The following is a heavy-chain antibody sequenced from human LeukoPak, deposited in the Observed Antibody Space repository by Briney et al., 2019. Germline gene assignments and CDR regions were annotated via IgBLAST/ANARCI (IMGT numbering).Heavy chain of an antibody. CDR2: ISSGGSTT. J-gene: IGHJ4*02. CDR1: GFTFSDHY. CDR3: AREIAADRGFDS. D-gene: IGHD6-6*01. V-gene: IGHV3-11*01. Sequence: PEGSLRLSCAASGFTFSDHYMSWIRQAPGKGLECVSYISSGGSTTYYTDSVKGRFTISRDNGKNALYLQMNSLRAEDTAVYYCAREIAADRGFDSWGQGTLVTVSS.